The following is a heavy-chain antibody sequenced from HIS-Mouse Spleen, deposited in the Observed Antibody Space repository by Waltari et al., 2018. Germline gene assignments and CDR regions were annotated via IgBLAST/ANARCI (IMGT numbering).Heavy chain of an antibody. J-gene: IGHJ4*02. D-gene: IGHD2-21*01. V-gene: IGHV4-30-2*01. CDR3: ARFRLRPTYYFDY. CDR2: IYHSGST. Sequence: YIYHSGSTYYNPSLKSRVTISVDRSKNQFSLKLSSVTAADTAVYYCARFRLRPTYYFDYWGQGTLVTVYS.